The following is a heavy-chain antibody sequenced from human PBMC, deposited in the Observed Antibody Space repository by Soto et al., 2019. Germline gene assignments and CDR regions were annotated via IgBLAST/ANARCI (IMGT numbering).Heavy chain of an antibody. J-gene: IGHJ5*02. CDR2: IIPIFGTA. CDR1: GGTFSSYA. Sequence: QVQLVQSGAEVKKPGSSVKVSCKASGGTFSSYAISWVRQAPGQGLEWMGGIIPIFGTANYAQKFQGRVTITADNSTSTVYMELSSLRSEDTAVYYCARVREEYQLLLGNWFDPWGQGTLVTVSS. V-gene: IGHV1-69*06. D-gene: IGHD2-2*01. CDR3: ARVREEYQLLLGNWFDP.